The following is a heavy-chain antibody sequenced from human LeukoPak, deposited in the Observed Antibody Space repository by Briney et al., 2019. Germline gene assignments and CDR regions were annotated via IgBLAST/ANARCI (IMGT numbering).Heavy chain of an antibody. V-gene: IGHV4-30-4*01. CDR3: AREVIAPADSDAFDI. CDR1: GGSITSNNYF. D-gene: IGHD2-21*01. CDR2: IRYNGGA. J-gene: IGHJ3*02. Sequence: SQTLSLTCNVSGGSITSNNYFWSWIRQPPGEGLEWIGYIRYNGGAYYNPSLQSRATMSVDTSKSQFSLRLSSVTAPDTAIYYCAREVIAPADSDAFDIWGQGTMVTVS.